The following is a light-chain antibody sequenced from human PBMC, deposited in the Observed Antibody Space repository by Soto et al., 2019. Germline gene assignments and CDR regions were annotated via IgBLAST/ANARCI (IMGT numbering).Light chain of an antibody. V-gene: IGKV3-20*01. CDR3: QQCGSSSWT. CDR2: GAS. J-gene: IGKJ1*01. Sequence: EIVLTQSPGTLSLSPGERATLSCRASQSVSSSYFAWYQQRFGQAPRLLIYGASSRATGIPDRFSGSGSGTDFTLTISRLEPEDSAVYYCQQCGSSSWTFGQGTKVDIK. CDR1: QSVSSSY.